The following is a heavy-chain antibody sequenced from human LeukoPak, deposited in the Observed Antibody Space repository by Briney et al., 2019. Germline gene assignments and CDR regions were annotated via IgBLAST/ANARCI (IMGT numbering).Heavy chain of an antibody. CDR3: ARGTTYGGNPFDY. CDR1: GGSISSGSYY. J-gene: IGHJ4*02. Sequence: SQTLSLTCTVSGGSISSGSYYWSWIRQPAGKGLEWIGRIYTSGSTNYNPSLKSRVTISVDTSKNQFSLKLSSATAADTAVYYCARGTTYGGNPFDYWGQGTLVTVSS. V-gene: IGHV4-61*02. D-gene: IGHD4-23*01. CDR2: IYTSGST.